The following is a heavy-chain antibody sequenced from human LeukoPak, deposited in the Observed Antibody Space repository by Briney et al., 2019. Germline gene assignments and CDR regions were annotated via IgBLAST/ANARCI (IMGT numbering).Heavy chain of an antibody. D-gene: IGHD3-10*01. V-gene: IGHV3-20*04. CDR2: INWNGGST. CDR1: GFTFDDYG. J-gene: IGHJ3*02. Sequence: GGSLKLSCAASGFTFDDYGMSWVRQAPGKGLEWVSGINWNGGSTGYADSVKGRFSISRDNAKNSLYLQVSSLRAEDTAWYYCARGQNYYGSGSQTFDIWGQGTMVTVSS. CDR3: ARGQNYYGSGSQTFDI.